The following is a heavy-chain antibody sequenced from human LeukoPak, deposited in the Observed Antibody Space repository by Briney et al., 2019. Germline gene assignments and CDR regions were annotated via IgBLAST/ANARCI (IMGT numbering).Heavy chain of an antibody. CDR2: ISHSGST. D-gene: IGHD3-10*01. CDR1: GGSLRGYY. Sequence: SEALSLTCAVFGGSLRGYYWNWIRQPPGKGMDRIGVISHSGSTNYNPSLASRVTISVDTSKIRFSLKLSSVTAADTAVYYCARYWFGELFRPYSMDAWGKGATVTVSS. V-gene: IGHV4-34*01. CDR3: ARYWFGELFRPYSMDA. J-gene: IGHJ6*04.